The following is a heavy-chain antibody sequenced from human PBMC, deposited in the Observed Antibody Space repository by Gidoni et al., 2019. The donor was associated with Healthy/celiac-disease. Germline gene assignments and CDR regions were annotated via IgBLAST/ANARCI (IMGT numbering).Heavy chain of an antibody. CDR3: ARVDSSGWYRDY. D-gene: IGHD6-19*01. V-gene: IGHV4-34*01. J-gene: IGHJ4*02. Sequence: QVQLQQWGAGLLKPSETLSLTCAVYGGSFSGYYWSWIRQPPGKGPEWIGEINHSGSTNYNPSLKSRVTISVDTSKNQFSLKLSSVTAADTAVYYCARVDSSGWYRDYWGQGTLVTVSS. CDR1: GGSFSGYY. CDR2: INHSGST.